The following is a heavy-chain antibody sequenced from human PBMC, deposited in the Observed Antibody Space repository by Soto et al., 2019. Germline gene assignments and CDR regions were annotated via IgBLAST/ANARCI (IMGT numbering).Heavy chain of an antibody. V-gene: IGHV4-34*01. Sequence: SETLSLTCAVYGGSFSVYYWSWIRQPPGKGLEWIGEINHSGSTNYNPSLKSRVTISVDTSKNQFSLKLSSVTAADTAVYYCVRELPAFGSGSYYRWFDPWGQGTLVTVSS. CDR3: VRELPAFGSGSYYRWFDP. CDR1: GGSFSVYY. CDR2: INHSGST. J-gene: IGHJ5*02. D-gene: IGHD3-10*01.